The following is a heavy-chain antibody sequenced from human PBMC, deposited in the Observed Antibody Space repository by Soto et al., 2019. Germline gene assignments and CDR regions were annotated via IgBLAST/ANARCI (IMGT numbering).Heavy chain of an antibody. J-gene: IGHJ4*02. V-gene: IGHV4-39*01. CDR2: VSHNGRT. CDR3: ARTYDGSGSYAY. Sequence: QLQLQESGPGLVKPSETLSLTCSVSGGSISSSGNYWGWIRQPPGKVLEWIGSVSHNGRTYYHPYLKSRVTISADTSKNQFSLKLTSVTDADTAVYYCARTYDGSGSYAYWGQGTLGTVSS. D-gene: IGHD3-10*01. CDR1: GGSISSSGNY.